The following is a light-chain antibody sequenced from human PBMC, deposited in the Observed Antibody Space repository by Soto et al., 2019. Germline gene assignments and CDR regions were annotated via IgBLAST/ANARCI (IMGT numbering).Light chain of an antibody. CDR1: SRDVGAYNY. CDR2: DVS. CDR3: SSFTLSTYV. J-gene: IGLJ1*01. Sequence: QSVLTQPASVSGSPGQSITISCTGTSRDVGAYNYVSWYQQHPAKAPKLIIYDVSSRPSGVSDRFSGSKSGNTASLTISGLQSEDAADYYCSSFTLSTYVFGSGTKVTLL. V-gene: IGLV2-14*03.